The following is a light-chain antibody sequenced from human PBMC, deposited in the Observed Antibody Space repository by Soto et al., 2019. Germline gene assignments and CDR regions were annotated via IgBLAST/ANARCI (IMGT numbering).Light chain of an antibody. J-gene: IGLJ1*01. CDR3: NSYTHKTFFG. CDR1: SSDVGGYNY. V-gene: IGLV2-14*01. Sequence: QSALTQPASVSGSPGQSITISCTGTSSDVGGYNYVSWFQQHPGKAPKLMIYEVSNRPSGVSNRFSGSRSGNPAALTISGLQSEDEAEYYCNSYTHKTFFGFGTGTKLTVL. CDR2: EVS.